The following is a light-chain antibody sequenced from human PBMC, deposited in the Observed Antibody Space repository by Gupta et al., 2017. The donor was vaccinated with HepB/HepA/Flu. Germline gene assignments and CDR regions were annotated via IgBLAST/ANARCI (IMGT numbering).Light chain of an antibody. V-gene: IGKV3-11*01. CDR2: DAS. CDR1: QSVSNY. CDR3: RQRCNWPPST. J-gene: IGKJ2*01. Sequence: EIVLTQSPGTLSLSPGERATLSCRASQSVSNYLAWYQQKPGQAPRLLIYDASNRDTGIPARFSGSGYGKDFTLTISSREQEEFAGYYCRQRCNWPPSTFGQGTKVEIK.